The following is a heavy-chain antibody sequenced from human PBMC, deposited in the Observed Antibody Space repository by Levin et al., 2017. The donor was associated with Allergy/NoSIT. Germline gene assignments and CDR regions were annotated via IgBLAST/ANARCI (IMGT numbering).Heavy chain of an antibody. J-gene: IGHJ2*01. CDR3: TRDAGSSGHGWYFDL. CDR2: IKSDGRST. Sequence: GESLKISCAASGFTFRSYWMNWVRQAPGKGLVWVSRIKSDGRSTSYADSVKGRFTIFRDNAKNTLYLQMNRLRAEDTAVYYCTRDAGSSGHGWYFDLWGRGTLVTVSS. CDR1: GFTFRSYW. D-gene: IGHD6-13*01. V-gene: IGHV3-74*01.